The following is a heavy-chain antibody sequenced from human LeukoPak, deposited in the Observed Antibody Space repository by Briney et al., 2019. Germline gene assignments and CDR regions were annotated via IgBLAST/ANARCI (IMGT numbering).Heavy chain of an antibody. J-gene: IGHJ4*02. V-gene: IGHV3-66*01. CDR1: GFTVSSNY. CDR2: IYSGGST. D-gene: IGHD3-10*01. CDR3: ARDRGLHPIDY. Sequence: GGSLRLSCAASGFTVSSNYMSWVRQAPGKGREWVSVIYSGGSTYYADSVKGRFTISRDNSKNTLYLQMNSLRAEDTAVYYCARDRGLHPIDYWGQGTLVTVSS.